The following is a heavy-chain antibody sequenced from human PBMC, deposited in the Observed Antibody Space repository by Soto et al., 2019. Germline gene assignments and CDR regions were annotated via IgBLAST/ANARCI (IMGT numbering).Heavy chain of an antibody. CDR1: GFTFSSYG. D-gene: IGHD3-3*01. J-gene: IGHJ6*02. Sequence: QVQLVESGGGVVQPGRSLRLSCAASGFTFSSYGMHWVRQAPGKGLEWVAVISYDGSNKYYADSVKGRFTISRDNSKNTLYLQMNSLRAEDTAVYYCAKDGKYYDFWTGGYYYYDMDVWGQGTTVTVSS. CDR3: AKDGKYYDFWTGGYYYYDMDV. CDR2: ISYDGSNK. V-gene: IGHV3-30*18.